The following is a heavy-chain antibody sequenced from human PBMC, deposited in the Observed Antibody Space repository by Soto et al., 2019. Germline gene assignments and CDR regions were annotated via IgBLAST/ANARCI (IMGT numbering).Heavy chain of an antibody. Sequence: EVQLLESGGGLVQPGGSLRLSCAASGFTFSSYAMSWVRQAPGKGLEWVSAISGSGGSTYYADSVKGRFTISRDNSKNTLYLHMNSLRAEDTAVYYCAKDALVVVVAAYNWFDPWGQGTLVTVSS. CDR2: ISGSGGST. D-gene: IGHD2-15*01. V-gene: IGHV3-23*01. J-gene: IGHJ5*02. CDR3: AKDALVVVVAAYNWFDP. CDR1: GFTFSSYA.